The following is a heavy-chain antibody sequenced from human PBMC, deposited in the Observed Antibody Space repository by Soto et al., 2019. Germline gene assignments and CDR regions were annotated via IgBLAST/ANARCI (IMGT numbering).Heavy chain of an antibody. CDR3: TRASSLDFDF. D-gene: IGHD3-16*01. CDR1: GFTSGDYA. CDR2: SRRNAYGVTT. V-gene: IGHV3-49*04. J-gene: IGHJ4*02. Sequence: GGSLTLSCTTSGFTSGDYALSWVRQAPGKGLEGVGFSRRNAYGVTTDYAASVKGRFTISIDDYKSINYRKVNSLRSEDRALYYCTRASSLDFDFWGQGTLVTVSS.